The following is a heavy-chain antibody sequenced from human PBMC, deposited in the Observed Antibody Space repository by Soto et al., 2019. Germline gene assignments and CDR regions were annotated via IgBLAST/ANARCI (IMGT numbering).Heavy chain of an antibody. J-gene: IGHJ4*02. CDR2: VFHSGST. Sequence: QVQLQESGPGLVRPSGTLSLTCAVSGGSISSTNWWSWVRQPPGKGLGWIGEVFHSGSTNYNPPLKSRGTISMDKSNNPFSLKLNSVTAADTAVYYCARRVVGAKMYFDYWGQGTLVTVSA. CDR1: GGSISSTNW. V-gene: IGHV4-4*02. CDR3: ARRVVGAKMYFDY. D-gene: IGHD2-15*01.